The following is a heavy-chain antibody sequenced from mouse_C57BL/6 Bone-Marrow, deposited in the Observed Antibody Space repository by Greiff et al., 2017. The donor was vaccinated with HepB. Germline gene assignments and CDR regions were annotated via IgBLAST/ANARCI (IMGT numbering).Heavy chain of an antibody. J-gene: IGHJ2*01. CDR3: TRGRLLPLDY. Sequence: VQLQQPGAELVKPGASVKLSCKTSGYTFTSYWMHWVKQRPGQGLEWIGAIYPGNSDTSYNQKFKGKAKLTAVPSASTAYMELSSLTNEDSAVYYCTRGRLLPLDYWGQGTTLTVSS. CDR2: IYPGNSDT. D-gene: IGHD2-3*01. V-gene: IGHV1-5*01. CDR1: GYTFTSYW.